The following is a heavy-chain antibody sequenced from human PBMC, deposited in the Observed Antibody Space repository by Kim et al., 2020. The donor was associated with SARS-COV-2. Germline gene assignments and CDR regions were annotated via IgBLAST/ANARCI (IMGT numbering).Heavy chain of an antibody. D-gene: IGHD3-10*01. CDR3: ARDPGPRGVRGRSYYYYGMDV. CDR2: IYYSGST. CDR1: GGSISSGGYY. V-gene: IGHV4-31*03. Sequence: SETLSLTCTVSGGSISSGGYYWSWIRQHPGKGLEWIGYIYYSGSTYYNPSLKSRVTISVDTSKNQFSLKLSSVTAADTAVYYCARDPGPRGVRGRSYYYYGMDVWGQGTTVTVSS. J-gene: IGHJ6*02.